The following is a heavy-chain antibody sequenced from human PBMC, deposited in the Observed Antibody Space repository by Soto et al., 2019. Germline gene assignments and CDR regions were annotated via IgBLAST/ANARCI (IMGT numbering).Heavy chain of an antibody. V-gene: IGHV3-21*01. CDR1: GFTFSSYS. J-gene: IGHJ4*02. CDR2: ISSSSSDI. D-gene: IGHD6-13*01. CDR3: ARETGYSSSWYDPPGY. Sequence: ESGGGLVKPGGSLRLSCAASGFTFSSYSMNWVRQAPGKGLEWVSSISSSSSDIYYADSVKGRFTISRDNAKNSLYLQMNSLRAEDTAVYYCARETGYSSSWYDPPGYWGQGTLVTVSS.